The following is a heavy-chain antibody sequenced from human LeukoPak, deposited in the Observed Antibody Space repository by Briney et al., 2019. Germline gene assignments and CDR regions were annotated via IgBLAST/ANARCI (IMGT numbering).Heavy chain of an antibody. Sequence: GGSLRLSCAVSGFSVSSNYMSWVRQAPGKGLEWVSVIYSGDTTYYADSVKGRFTISRDNSKNTLYLQMNSLRAEDTAVYYCARSIGIGSYLISYFDYWGQGTLVTVSS. D-gene: IGHD1-26*01. V-gene: IGHV3-66*01. CDR1: GFSVSSNY. J-gene: IGHJ4*02. CDR3: ARSIGIGSYLISYFDY. CDR2: IYSGDTT.